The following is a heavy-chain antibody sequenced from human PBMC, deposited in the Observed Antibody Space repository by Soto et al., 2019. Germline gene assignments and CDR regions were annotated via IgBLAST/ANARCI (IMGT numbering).Heavy chain of an antibody. Sequence: ASVKVSCKASGYTFTSYGSSWVRQAPGQGLEWMGWISAYNGNTNYAQKLQGRVTMTTDTSTSTAYMELRSLRSDDTAVYYCARDLFEYCSGGSCPTDYWGQGTLVTVSS. CDR1: GYTFTSYG. D-gene: IGHD2-15*01. V-gene: IGHV1-18*01. CDR3: ARDLFEYCSGGSCPTDY. CDR2: ISAYNGNT. J-gene: IGHJ4*02.